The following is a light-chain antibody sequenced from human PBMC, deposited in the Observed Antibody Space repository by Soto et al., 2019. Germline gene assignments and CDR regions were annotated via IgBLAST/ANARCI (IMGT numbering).Light chain of an antibody. Sequence: DVVMTQSPLSLPVTPGEPASISCRSSRSLLSSNGYNYLNWYLQKPGQSPQLLIYLGSTRASGGPDRFSGSGSGTDFTLKISRVEAEDVGVYYCAQGLQTPLTFGGGTKVDIK. CDR2: LGS. V-gene: IGKV2-28*01. CDR3: AQGLQTPLT. CDR1: RSLLSSNGYNY. J-gene: IGKJ4*01.